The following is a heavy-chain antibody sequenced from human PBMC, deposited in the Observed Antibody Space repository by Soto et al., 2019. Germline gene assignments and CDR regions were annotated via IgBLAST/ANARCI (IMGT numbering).Heavy chain of an antibody. V-gene: IGHV3-30-3*01. CDR2: ISYDGSNK. Sequence: GGSLRLSCAASGFTFSSYAMHWVRQAPGKGLEWVAVISYDGSNKYYADSVKGRFTISRDNSKNTLDLQMNSLRAEDTAVYYCARQSGRELPQYGYYYYGMDVWGQGTTVTVS. CDR3: ARQSGRELPQYGYYYYGMDV. CDR1: GFTFSSYA. D-gene: IGHD1-26*01. J-gene: IGHJ6*02.